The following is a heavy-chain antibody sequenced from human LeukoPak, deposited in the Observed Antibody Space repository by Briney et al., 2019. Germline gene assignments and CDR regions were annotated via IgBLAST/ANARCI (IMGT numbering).Heavy chain of an antibody. D-gene: IGHD4-17*01. CDR1: GGSISSGDYY. V-gene: IGHV4-30-4*01. CDR3: ARAGYGDYAGFDY. CDR2: IYYSGST. Sequence: PSQTLSLTCTVSGGSISSGDYYWSWIRQPPGKGLEWIGYIYYSGSTYYNPSLKSRVTISVDTSKNQFSLKLSSVTAADTAVYYCARAGYGDYAGFDYWGQGTLVTVSS. J-gene: IGHJ4*02.